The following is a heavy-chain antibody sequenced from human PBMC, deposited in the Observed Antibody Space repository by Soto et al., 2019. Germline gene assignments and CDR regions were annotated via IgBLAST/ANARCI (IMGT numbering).Heavy chain of an antibody. CDR2: IDSGGRI. J-gene: IGHJ4*02. D-gene: IGHD3-10*01. V-gene: IGHV3-66*01. CDR3: ARDGSEGPEEY. CDR1: GFTVSNFY. Sequence: EVQLVESGGGLVQPGGSLRLSCAASGFTVSNFYMAWVRQAPGKGLEWVSLIDSGGRISYADSVRGRFTTSRDNSKNTMYLQMSSLRVEDTAVYYCARDGSEGPEEYWGQGTLVTVSS.